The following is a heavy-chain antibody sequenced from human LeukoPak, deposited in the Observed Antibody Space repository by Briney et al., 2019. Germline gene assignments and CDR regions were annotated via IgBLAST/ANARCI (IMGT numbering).Heavy chain of an antibody. CDR1: KFTFSSYW. V-gene: IGHV3-7*01. D-gene: IGHD6-19*01. J-gene: IGHJ5*02. CDR3: TRLQIAVAGPNWFDP. CDR2: TKQDESVQ. Sequence: GGSLRLSCAASKFTFSSYWMSWVRQAPGKGLEWVANTKQDESVQFYMDSLKGRFSVSRDNAKNSLYLQMNGLRVEDTAVYYCTRLQIAVAGPNWFDPWGQGTLVTVSS.